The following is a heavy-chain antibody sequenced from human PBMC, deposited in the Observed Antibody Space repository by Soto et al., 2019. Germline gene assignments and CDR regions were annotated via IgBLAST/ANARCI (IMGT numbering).Heavy chain of an antibody. J-gene: IGHJ6*02. CDR2: IYWDDDK. V-gene: IGHV2-5*02. CDR3: AYLPCSGGSCYWFSYSGMDV. Sequence: QITLKESGPTLVKPTQTLTLTCTFSGFSLSTSGVGVAWIRQPPGKALEWLALIYWDDDKRYRPSLGTRLTITKDTYKNQVVLTMTNMDSVDTATYYCAYLPCSGGSCYWFSYSGMDVWGQGTTVTVSS. D-gene: IGHD2-15*01. CDR1: GFSLSTSGVG.